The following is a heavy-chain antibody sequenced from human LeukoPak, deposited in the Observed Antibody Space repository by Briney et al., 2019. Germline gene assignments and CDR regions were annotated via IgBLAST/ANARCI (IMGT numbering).Heavy chain of an antibody. V-gene: IGHV3-11*04. D-gene: IGHD3-22*01. Sequence: PGGSLRLSCAASGFTFTNAWMSWVRRAPGKGLEWVSYISSSGNTIYYADSVKGRFTISRDNAKNSLYLQMNSLRAEDTAVYYCAKVYYDSSGYYSILDYWGQGTLVTVSS. CDR3: AKVYYDSSGYYSILDY. CDR1: GFTFTNAW. CDR2: ISSSGNTI. J-gene: IGHJ4*02.